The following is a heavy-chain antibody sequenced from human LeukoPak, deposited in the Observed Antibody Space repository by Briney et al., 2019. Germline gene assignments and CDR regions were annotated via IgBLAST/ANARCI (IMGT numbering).Heavy chain of an antibody. J-gene: IGHJ4*02. CDR2: IYPGDSDT. CDR1: GYSFTSYW. D-gene: IGHD6-13*01. V-gene: IGHV5-51*01. CDR3: ARRVTGYSSSWYIDY. Sequence: GEALKISCKGSGYSFTSYWIGWVRQRPGKGLDWMGIIYPGDSDTRHSPSFQGQVTISADKSISTAYLQWSSLKASDTAMYYCARRVTGYSSSWYIDYWGQGTLVTVSS.